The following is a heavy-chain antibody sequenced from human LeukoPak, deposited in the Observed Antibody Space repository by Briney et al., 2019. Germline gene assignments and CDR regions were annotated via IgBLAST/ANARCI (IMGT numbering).Heavy chain of an antibody. CDR3: ARHTAMPNNWFDP. D-gene: IGHD2-2*01. CDR2: IYYSGST. J-gene: IGHJ5*02. Sequence: SETLSLTCSVYGGSISSSIYYWGWIRQPPGKGLEWIGSIYYSGSTYYNPSRKSRVTISVDMSKNQFSLKLSSVTAADTAMYYCARHTAMPNNWFDPWGQGTLVTVSS. V-gene: IGHV4-39*01. CDR1: GGSISSSIYY.